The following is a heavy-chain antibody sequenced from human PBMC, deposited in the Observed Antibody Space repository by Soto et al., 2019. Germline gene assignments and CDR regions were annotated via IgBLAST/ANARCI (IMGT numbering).Heavy chain of an antibody. Sequence: ASVKVSCKASGGTFSSYAISWVRQAPGQGLEWMGGIIPIFGTANYAQKFQGRVTITADESTSTAYMELSSLRSEDTAVYYCARDLYSSSAGDYWCQGTLVTVSS. CDR2: IIPIFGTA. CDR1: GGTFSSYA. J-gene: IGHJ4*02. D-gene: IGHD6-6*01. CDR3: ARDLYSSSAGDY. V-gene: IGHV1-69*13.